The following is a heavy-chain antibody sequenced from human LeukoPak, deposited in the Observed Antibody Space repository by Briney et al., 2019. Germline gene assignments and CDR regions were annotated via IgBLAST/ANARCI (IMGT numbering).Heavy chain of an antibody. V-gene: IGHV4-4*02. CDR3: ARDSSTFEYAFDI. J-gene: IGHJ3*02. CDR1: GYSISSSNW. Sequence: SETLSLTCTVSGYSISSSNWWSWVRQPPGKGLEWIGEIYHSGSTNYNPSLKSRVTISVDTSKNQFSLKLSSVTAADTAVYYCARDSSTFEYAFDIWGQGTMVTVSS. CDR2: IYHSGST. D-gene: IGHD2-2*01.